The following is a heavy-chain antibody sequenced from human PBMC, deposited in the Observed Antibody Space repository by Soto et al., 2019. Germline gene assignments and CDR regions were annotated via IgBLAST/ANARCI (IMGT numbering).Heavy chain of an antibody. V-gene: IGHV1-69*12. CDR1: GGTFSSYA. CDR2: IIPIFGTA. J-gene: IGHJ6*02. D-gene: IGHD6-13*01. Sequence: QVQLVQSGAEVKKPGSSVKVSCKASGGTFSSYAISWVRQAPGQGLEWMGGIIPIFGTANYAQKFQGRVTITADXXTXTXXMELSSLRSEDTAVYYCARDLAGLAAAGRYYGMDVWGQGTTVTVSS. CDR3: ARDLAGLAAAGRYYGMDV.